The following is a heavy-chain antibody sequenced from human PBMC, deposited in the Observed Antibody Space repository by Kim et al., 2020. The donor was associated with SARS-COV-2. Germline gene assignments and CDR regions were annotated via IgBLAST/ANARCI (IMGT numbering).Heavy chain of an antibody. Sequence: ADSVKGRFTLSRNNSKNTLYQQMHSLRAEDTAVYYCAKDQYYYGSGSYPDYWGQGTLVTVSS. J-gene: IGHJ4*02. V-gene: IGHV3-30*02. CDR3: AKDQYYYGSGSYPDY. D-gene: IGHD3-10*01.